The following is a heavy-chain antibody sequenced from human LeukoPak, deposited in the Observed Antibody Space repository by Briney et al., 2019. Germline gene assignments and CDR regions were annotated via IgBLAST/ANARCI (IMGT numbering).Heavy chain of an antibody. D-gene: IGHD1-26*01. V-gene: IGHV4-59*08. J-gene: IGHJ4*02. CDR2: IHYTGST. Sequence: SETLSLTCSVSGGSISSYYWSWIRQPTGKGLEWIGYIHYTGSTNYNPSLKSRATMSLDTSKNQFSMELMSVTAADTAVYYCARQPMVVGAARGAYFDYWGQGTLVTVSS. CDR3: ARQPMVVGAARGAYFDY. CDR1: GGSISSYY.